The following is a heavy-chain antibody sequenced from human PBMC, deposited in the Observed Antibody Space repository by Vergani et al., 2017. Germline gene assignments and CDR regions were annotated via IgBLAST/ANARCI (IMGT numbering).Heavy chain of an antibody. CDR1: GASLSSGSYY. V-gene: IGHV4-61*02. CDR3: ARERTYDFWWWSDP. Sequence: QVQLQESGPGLVKPSQTLSLTCTVSGASLSSGSYYWSWIRQPAGKGLEWIGRIYTSGSTNYNPSLKSRVTMSVDTSKNQFSLKLSSVTAADTAVYYCARERTYDFWWWSDPWGQGTLVTVYS. CDR2: IYTSGST. D-gene: IGHD3-3*01. J-gene: IGHJ5*02.